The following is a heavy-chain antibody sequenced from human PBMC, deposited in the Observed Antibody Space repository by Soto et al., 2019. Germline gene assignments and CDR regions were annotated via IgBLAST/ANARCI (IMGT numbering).Heavy chain of an antibody. J-gene: IGHJ1*01. D-gene: IGHD3-3*01. Sequence: EVQLLESGGGLVQPGGSLRLSCAASGFTFSSYAMSWVRQAPGKGLEWVSAISGSGGSTYYADSVKGRFTISRDNSKNTLYLQMNSLRAEDTAVYYCAKDLRGGYYVDEYFQHWGQGTLVTVSS. V-gene: IGHV3-23*01. CDR3: AKDLRGGYYVDEYFQH. CDR1: GFTFSSYA. CDR2: ISGSGGST.